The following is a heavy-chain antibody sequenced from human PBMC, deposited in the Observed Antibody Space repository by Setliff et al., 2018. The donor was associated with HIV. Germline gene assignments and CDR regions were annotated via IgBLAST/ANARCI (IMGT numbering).Heavy chain of an antibody. CDR2: IHYSGST. CDR1: GGSISSGDYY. D-gene: IGHD2-21*02. Sequence: SETLSLTCTVSGGSISSGDYYWSWIRQHPGKGLEWIGYIHYSGSTYYNPSLKSRVTISVDTSKNQFSLRLSSVTAADTAVYYCARAVCGGDCYSRLNWFDPWGQGTLVTVSS. J-gene: IGHJ5*02. V-gene: IGHV4-31*03. CDR3: ARAVCGGDCYSRLNWFDP.